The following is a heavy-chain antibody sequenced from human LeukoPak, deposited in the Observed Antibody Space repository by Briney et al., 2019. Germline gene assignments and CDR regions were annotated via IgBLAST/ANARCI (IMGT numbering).Heavy chain of an antibody. V-gene: IGHV4-34*01. CDR2: INHSGST. CDR1: GGSFSGYY. Sequence: SETLSLTCAVYGGSFSGYYWSWIRQPPGEGLEWIGEINHSGSTNYNPSLKSRVTISVDTSKNQFSLKLSSVTAADTAVYYCARDFYRIVVVPHYFDYWGQGTLVTVSS. D-gene: IGHD3-22*01. CDR3: ARDFYRIVVVPHYFDY. J-gene: IGHJ4*02.